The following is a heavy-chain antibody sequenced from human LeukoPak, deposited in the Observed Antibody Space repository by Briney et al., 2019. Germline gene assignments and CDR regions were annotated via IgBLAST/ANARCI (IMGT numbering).Heavy chain of an antibody. CDR2: INPNTGNP. CDR3: ARPSGTIFGVVTPFDY. CDR1: GYTFITYG. D-gene: IGHD3-3*01. V-gene: IGHV7-4-1*02. Sequence: GASVKVSCKASGYTFITYGINWVRQAPGQGLEWMGWINPNTGNPMYAQGFTGRFVFSLDTPVSTAYLQISSLKAEDIAVYYCARPSGTIFGVVTPFDYWGQGTLVTVSS. J-gene: IGHJ4*02.